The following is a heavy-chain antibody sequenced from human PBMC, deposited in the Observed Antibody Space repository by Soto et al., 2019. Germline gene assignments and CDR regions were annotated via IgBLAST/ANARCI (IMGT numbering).Heavy chain of an antibody. J-gene: IGHJ5*02. Sequence: GGSLRLSCAASGFTFSSYAMHWVRQAPGKGLEWVAVISHDGSNKYYADSVKGRFTISRDNSKNALYLQMNSLRAEDTAVYYCARGVAAAGTVDPWGQGTLVTVSS. CDR1: GFTFSSYA. V-gene: IGHV3-30-3*01. CDR2: ISHDGSNK. D-gene: IGHD6-13*01. CDR3: ARGVAAAGTVDP.